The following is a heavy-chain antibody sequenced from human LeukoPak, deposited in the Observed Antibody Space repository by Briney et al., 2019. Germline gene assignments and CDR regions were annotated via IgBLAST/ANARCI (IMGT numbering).Heavy chain of an antibody. J-gene: IGHJ4*02. CDR2: ISSSSSYI. CDR3: ARDARLAVAEYPY. Sequence: GGSLRLSCAASGFTFSSYSMNWVRQAPGKGLEWVSSISSSSSYIYYADSVKGRFTISRDNAKNSLYLQMNSLRAEDTAAYYCARDARLAVAEYPYWGQGTLVTVSS. CDR1: GFTFSSYS. V-gene: IGHV3-21*01. D-gene: IGHD6-19*01.